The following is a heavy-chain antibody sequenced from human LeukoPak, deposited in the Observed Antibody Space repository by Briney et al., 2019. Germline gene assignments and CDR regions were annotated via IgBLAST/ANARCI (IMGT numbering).Heavy chain of an antibody. CDR3: AGGDYDFWSGYYRGFDY. CDR1: GFTFSSYE. V-gene: IGHV3-48*03. Sequence: GGSLRLSCAASGFTFSSYEMNWVRQAPGKGLEWVSYISSSGSTIYYADSVKGRFTISRDNAKNSLYLQKNSLRDTAVYYCAGGDYDFWSGYYRGFDYWGQGTLVTVSS. D-gene: IGHD3-3*01. J-gene: IGHJ4*02. CDR2: ISSSGSTI.